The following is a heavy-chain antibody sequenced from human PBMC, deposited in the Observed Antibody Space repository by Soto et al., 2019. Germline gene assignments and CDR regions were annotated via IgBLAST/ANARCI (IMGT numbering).Heavy chain of an antibody. V-gene: IGHV1-18*01. Sequence: ASVKVSCKASGYTFTSYGIDWVRQAPGQGLEWMGWISAYNGNTNYAQKLQGRVTMTTDTSTSTAYMELRSLRSDDTAVYYCARGLGAAGVRYYYYGMDVWGQGTTVTVSS. D-gene: IGHD6-13*01. CDR3: ARGLGAAGVRYYYYGMDV. J-gene: IGHJ6*02. CDR1: GYTFTSYG. CDR2: ISAYNGNT.